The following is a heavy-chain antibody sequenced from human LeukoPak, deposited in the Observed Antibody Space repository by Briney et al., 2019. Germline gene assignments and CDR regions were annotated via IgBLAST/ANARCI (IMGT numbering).Heavy chain of an antibody. V-gene: IGHV1-8*03. CDR2: MNPSSGDT. CDR1: GYTFTSFD. J-gene: IGHJ4*02. D-gene: IGHD3-22*01. Sequence: ASVKVSCKASGYTFTSFDINWVRQATGQGPEWMGWMNPSSGDTGYAQKFQGRVTFTRDTSTNTAYMELSSLTSEDTAVYYCARDPGLYYYDSSGYWGQGTLVTVSS. CDR3: ARDPGLYYYDSSGY.